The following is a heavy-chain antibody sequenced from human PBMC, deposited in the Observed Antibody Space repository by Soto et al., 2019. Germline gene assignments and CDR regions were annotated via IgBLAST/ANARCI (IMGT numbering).Heavy chain of an antibody. D-gene: IGHD3-22*01. V-gene: IGHV3-21*06. CDR1: GFTLTNEN. Sequence: GGSLRLSCTVLGFTLTNENMNWVRQAPGKGLQWVSCISSRSTFINYADSVKGRFTISRDNDKGLVYLQMNSLRAEDTAVYYCATDPTLAMRDVVGVDDFWGQGTLVTVSS. J-gene: IGHJ4*02. CDR3: ATDPTLAMRDVVGVDDF. CDR2: ISSRSTFI.